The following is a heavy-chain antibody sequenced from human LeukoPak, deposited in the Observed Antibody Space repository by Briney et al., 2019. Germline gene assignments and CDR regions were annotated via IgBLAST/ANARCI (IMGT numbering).Heavy chain of an antibody. V-gene: IGHV4-59*12. D-gene: IGHD4-17*01. CDR3: ARAGDTVTTPYYFDY. Sequence: PSETLSLTCTVSGGSISSYYWSWIRQPPGKGLEWIGYIYYSGSTNYNPSLKSRVTISVDTSKNQFSLKLSSVTAADTAVYYCARAGDTVTTPYYFDYWGQGTLVTVSS. CDR1: GGSISSYY. J-gene: IGHJ4*02. CDR2: IYYSGST.